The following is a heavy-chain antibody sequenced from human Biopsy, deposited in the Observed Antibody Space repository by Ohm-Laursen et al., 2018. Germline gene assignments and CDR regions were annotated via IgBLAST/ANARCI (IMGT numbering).Heavy chain of an antibody. Sequence: ASVKVSCKASGYKFNNYGISWVRQAPGQGLEWMGWISPYNGNTDYAQKLQGRVTMTTGTSTSTAYMDLRSLRSDDTAVYYCARDRWPHVTLLGLVVFDFWGQGTLVIVSS. CDR2: ISPYNGNT. D-gene: IGHD3-3*01. V-gene: IGHV1-18*01. CDR1: GYKFNNYG. J-gene: IGHJ4*02. CDR3: ARDRWPHVTLLGLVVFDF.